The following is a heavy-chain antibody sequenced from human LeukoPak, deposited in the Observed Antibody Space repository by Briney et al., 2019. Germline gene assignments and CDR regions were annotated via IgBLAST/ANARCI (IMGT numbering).Heavy chain of an antibody. D-gene: IGHD2-8*01. J-gene: IGHJ5*02. V-gene: IGHV4-59*01. CDR3: ARDNWHGVGWFDP. CDR2: IHDSGIT. Sequence: TETLSLTCSVSGGSISDSYWSWIRQPPGKGLEWIGEIHDSGITNYNPSLKSRVTFSVDTSKKQFSLNLNSVTAADTAVYYCARDNWHGVGWFDPWGQGTLVTVSS. CDR1: GGSISDSY.